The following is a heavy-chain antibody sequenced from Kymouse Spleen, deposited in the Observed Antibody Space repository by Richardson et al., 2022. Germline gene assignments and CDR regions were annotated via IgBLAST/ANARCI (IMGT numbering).Heavy chain of an antibody. Sequence: QVQLVESGGGVVQPGRSLRLSCAASGFTFSSYGMHWVRQAPGKGLEWVAVISYDGSNKYYADSVKGRFTISRDNSKNTLYLQMNSLRAEDTAVYYCAKDRGGYSSSGFDYWGQGTLVTVSS. CDR3: AKDRGGYSSSGFDY. J-gene: IGHJ4*02. CDR2: ISYDGSNK. V-gene: IGHV3-30*18. D-gene: IGHD6-6*01. CDR1: GFTFSSYG.